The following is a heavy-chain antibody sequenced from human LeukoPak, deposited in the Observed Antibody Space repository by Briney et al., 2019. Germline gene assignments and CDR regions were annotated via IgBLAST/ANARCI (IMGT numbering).Heavy chain of an antibody. Sequence: GESLKISCRGSGYSFTNYGIGWVRQMPGKGLEWMGVIYPGDSDTTYSPSFQGQVTISADKSISTAYLQWSSLKASDTAMYYCASTYSSSFSYWGQGALVTVSS. D-gene: IGHD6-6*01. CDR2: IYPGDSDT. CDR3: ASTYSSSFSY. CDR1: GYSFTNYG. V-gene: IGHV5-51*01. J-gene: IGHJ4*02.